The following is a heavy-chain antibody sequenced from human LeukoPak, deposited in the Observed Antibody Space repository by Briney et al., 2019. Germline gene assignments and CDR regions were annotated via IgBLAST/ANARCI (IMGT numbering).Heavy chain of an antibody. CDR3: ARGAFPGYSSGWYGSVGY. V-gene: IGHV3-11*01. CDR2: ISSSGSTI. J-gene: IGHJ4*02. Sequence: GGSLRLSCAASGFTVSNNYMSWVRQAPGKGLEWVSYISSSGSTIYYADSVKGRFTISRDNAKNSLYLQMNSLRAEDTAVYYCARGAFPGYSSGWYGSVGYWGQGTLVTVSS. D-gene: IGHD6-19*01. CDR1: GFTVSNNY.